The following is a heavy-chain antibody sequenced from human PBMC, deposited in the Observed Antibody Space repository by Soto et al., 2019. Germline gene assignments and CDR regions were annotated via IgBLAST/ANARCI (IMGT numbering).Heavy chain of an antibody. CDR2: ISSDGSNK. CDR1: GFTFSSYG. J-gene: IGHJ4*01. D-gene: IGHD3-22*01. V-gene: IGHV3-30*03. Sequence: QVQLVESGGGVVQPGRSLRLSCAASGFTFSSYGMHWVRQAPGKGLEWVAVISSDGSNKYYADSVKGRFTISRDNSKNTLYLQMNSLIAEDTAVYYCVGVYYFGDYWGHGTLVTVSS. CDR3: VGVYYFGDY.